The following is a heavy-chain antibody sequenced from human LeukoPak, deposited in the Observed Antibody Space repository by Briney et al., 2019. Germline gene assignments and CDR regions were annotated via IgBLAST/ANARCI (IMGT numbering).Heavy chain of an antibody. CDR2: ISAYNGNT. D-gene: IGHD2-15*01. CDR1: GYTFTSYG. CDR3: ARGSYCSSGSCYLRWFDP. J-gene: IGHJ5*02. V-gene: IGHV1-18*04. Sequence: ASVKVSCKASGYTFTSYGISWVRQAPGQGLGWMGWISAYNGNTNYAQKLQGRVTMTTDTSTSTAYMELRSLRSDDTAVYYCARGSYCSSGSCYLRWFDPWGQGTLVTVSS.